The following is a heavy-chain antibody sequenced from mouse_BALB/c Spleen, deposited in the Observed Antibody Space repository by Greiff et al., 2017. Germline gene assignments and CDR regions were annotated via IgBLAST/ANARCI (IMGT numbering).Heavy chain of an antibody. CDR3: TRPGLLILGAMDY. CDR1: GYTFTSYY. CDR2: INPSNGGT. J-gene: IGHJ4*01. V-gene: IGHV1S81*02. Sequence: QVQLKESGAELVKPGASVKLSCKASGYTFTSYYMYWVKQRPGQGLEWIGEINPSNGGTNFNEKFKSKATLTVDKSSSTAYMQLSSLTSEDSAVYYCTRPGLLILGAMDYWGQGTSVTVSS. D-gene: IGHD3-1*01.